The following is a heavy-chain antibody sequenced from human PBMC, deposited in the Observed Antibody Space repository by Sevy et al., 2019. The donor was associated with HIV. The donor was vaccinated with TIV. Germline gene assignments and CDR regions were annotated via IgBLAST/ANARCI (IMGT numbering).Heavy chain of an antibody. D-gene: IGHD4-17*01. CDR3: ARGRGYGGNSVFYFDY. CDR1: GGSISSYY. Sequence: SETLSLTCTVSGGSISSYYWSWIRQPPGKGLEWIGYIYYSGSTNYNPSLKSRVTISVDTSKNQFSLKLSSVTAADTAVYYCARGRGYGGNSVFYFDYWGQGTLVTVSS. CDR2: IYYSGST. J-gene: IGHJ4*02. V-gene: IGHV4-59*01.